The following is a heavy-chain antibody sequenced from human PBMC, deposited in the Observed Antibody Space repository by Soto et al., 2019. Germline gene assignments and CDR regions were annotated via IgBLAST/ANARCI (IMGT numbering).Heavy chain of an antibody. CDR1: GGSIRSGGYY. V-gene: IGHV4-31*01. CDR3: ARVFWVGSMDI. Sequence: QVQLQESGPGLVKPSQTLSLTCTVSGGSIRSGGYYWSWIRQHPGKGLEWIGYIYYSGSTYDNPSLKRQVTTAGVTSNSPCPGKWTSEVSAAPAVYYRARVFWVGSMDIWGQGTTVTVSS. CDR2: IYYSGST. J-gene: IGHJ6*02. D-gene: IGHD3-3*01.